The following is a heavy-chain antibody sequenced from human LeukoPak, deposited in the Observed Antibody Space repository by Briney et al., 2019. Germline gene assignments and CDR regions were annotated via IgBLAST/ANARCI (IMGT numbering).Heavy chain of an antibody. V-gene: IGHV6-1*01. CDR1: VDIVSSNSAT. Sequence: SQTLSLTCAISVDIVSSNSATWNWIRQSPSKGLEWLGRTYYRSKWYKYYAVSVKGRITINPDTSKNQFSLQLNSVTPEDTAVYYCARGPSYFQHWGQGTLVTVSS. CDR3: ARGPSYFQH. CDR2: TYYRSKWYK. J-gene: IGHJ1*01.